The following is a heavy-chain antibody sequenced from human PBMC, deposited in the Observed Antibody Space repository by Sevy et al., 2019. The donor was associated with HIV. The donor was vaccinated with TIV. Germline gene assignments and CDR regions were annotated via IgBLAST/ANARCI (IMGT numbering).Heavy chain of an antibody. Sequence: GGSLRLSCAASGFSFSNHAMHWVRQGPGKGPEWVAFIRNDGSHEYDADSVKGRFTISRDNSKNTLYLKMNSLRPEDTAVYYCAGDRKVLVVVYAIPFDAFDIWGQGTMVTVSS. CDR3: AGDRKVLVVVYAIPFDAFDI. CDR1: GFSFSNHA. D-gene: IGHD2-8*02. J-gene: IGHJ3*02. V-gene: IGHV3-30*02. CDR2: IRNDGSHE.